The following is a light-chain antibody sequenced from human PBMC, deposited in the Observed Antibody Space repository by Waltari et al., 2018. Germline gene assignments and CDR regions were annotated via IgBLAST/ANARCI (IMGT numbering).Light chain of an antibody. CDR1: QSVSSY. V-gene: IGKV3-11*01. CDR3: QQRGNWPPWT. CDR2: DAS. J-gene: IGKJ1*01. Sequence: EIVLTQSPATLSLSPGERATLSCRASQSVSSYLVWYQQKPGQAPRLLIYDASNRATGIPARFSGSGSGTDFSLTIDSLEPEDFAVYYCQQRGNWPPWTFGQGTKVEIK.